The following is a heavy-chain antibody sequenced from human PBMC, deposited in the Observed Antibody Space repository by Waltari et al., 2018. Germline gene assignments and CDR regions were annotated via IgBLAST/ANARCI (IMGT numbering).Heavy chain of an antibody. Sequence: QVQLVQSGAEVKKPGASVKVSCKASGYTFTGYYLHWVRQAPGQGLEWMGWFNPNRGGTNYAQKFKGRVTMTRDTSISTAYMELSRLRSDDTAVYYCARGIAARPPCLGYWGQGTLVTVSS. J-gene: IGHJ4*02. CDR2: FNPNRGGT. D-gene: IGHD6-6*01. CDR1: GYTFTGYY. V-gene: IGHV1-2*02. CDR3: ARGIAARPPCLGY.